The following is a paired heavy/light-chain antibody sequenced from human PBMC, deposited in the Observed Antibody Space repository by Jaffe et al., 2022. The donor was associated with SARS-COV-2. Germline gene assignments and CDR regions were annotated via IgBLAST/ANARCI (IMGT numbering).Light chain of an antibody. Sequence: QSVLTQPPSVSAAPGQKVTISCSGSSSNIGRRYVSWYQQFPGTAPKLLIYEDNKRPSGIPDRFSGSKSGTSATLGITGLQTGDEADYYCGAWDTSLNGGVFGGGTRLTVL. CDR2: EDN. V-gene: IGLV1-51*02. CDR3: GAWDTSLNGGV. CDR1: SSNIGRRY. J-gene: IGLJ3*02.
Heavy chain of an antibody. CDR2: IDRTSAHR. CDR3: AKEVTYSGYPGMDV. CDR1: GFTFSSYA. D-gene: IGHD5-12*01. J-gene: IGHJ6*02. Sequence: EVQLLESGGGLVQPGGSLRLSCAASGFTFSSYAMIWVRQAPEKGLEYVSSIDRTSAHRSYADSVRGRFTVSRDNSKTTLYLQMNSLRVEDTALYYCAKEVTYSGYPGMDVWGHGTAVTVSS. V-gene: IGHV3-23*01.